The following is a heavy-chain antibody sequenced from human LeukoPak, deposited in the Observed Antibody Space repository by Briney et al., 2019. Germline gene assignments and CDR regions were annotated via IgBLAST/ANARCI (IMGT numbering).Heavy chain of an antibody. Sequence: SETLSLTCTVSGGSISSYYWSWIRQPPGKGLEWIGYIYYSGNTNYNPSLKSRVTISVDTSKNQFSLKLSSVTAADTAVYYCARVVSSSWDYYYYYMDVWGKGTTVTISS. D-gene: IGHD6-13*01. J-gene: IGHJ6*03. CDR3: ARVVSSSWDYYYYYMDV. CDR1: GGSISSYY. V-gene: IGHV4-59*01. CDR2: IYYSGNT.